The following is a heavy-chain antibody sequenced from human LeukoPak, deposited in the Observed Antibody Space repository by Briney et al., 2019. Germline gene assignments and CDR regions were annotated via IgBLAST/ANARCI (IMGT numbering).Heavy chain of an antibody. CDR1: GYSISSGYY. Sequence: SETQSLTCTVSGYSISSGYYWGRIRQPPGKGLEWIGYIYYSGTTNYNPSLESRVTISVDTSKNQFSLKLTSVTPADTAVYYCARGDKRVTFGGVSVPFDYWGQGTLVIVSS. CDR3: ARGDKRVTFGGVSVPFDY. CDR2: IYYSGTT. J-gene: IGHJ4*02. D-gene: IGHD3-16*02. V-gene: IGHV4-61*01.